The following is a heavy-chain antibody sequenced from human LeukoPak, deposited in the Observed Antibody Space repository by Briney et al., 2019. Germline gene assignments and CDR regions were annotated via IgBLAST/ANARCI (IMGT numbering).Heavy chain of an antibody. Sequence: GGSLRLSCAAPGFTFSGSAMDWVRQACGKGLGWVVRIRSKAHSYATAYGASVKGRFTISRDDSKNTAYLQMNSLKTEDTAVYYCTRLSGEFDYWGQGTLVTVSS. D-gene: IGHD3-10*01. V-gene: IGHV3-73*01. J-gene: IGHJ4*02. CDR3: TRLSGEFDY. CDR2: IRSKAHSYAT. CDR1: GFTFSGSA.